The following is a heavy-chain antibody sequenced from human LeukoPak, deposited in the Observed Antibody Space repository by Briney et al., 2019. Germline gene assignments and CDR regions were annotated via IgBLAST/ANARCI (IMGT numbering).Heavy chain of an antibody. CDR3: ARDQEPTNYNYYYYYYMDV. CDR1: GFTFSSYS. CDR2: ISSSSSYI. V-gene: IGHV3-21*01. J-gene: IGHJ6*03. Sequence: PGGSLRLSCAASGFTFSSYSMNWVRQAPGKGLEWVSSISSSSSYIYYADSVKGRFTISRDNAKNSLYLQMNSPRAEDTAVYYCARDQEPTNYNYYYYYYMDVWGKGTTVTVSS. D-gene: IGHD3-10*01.